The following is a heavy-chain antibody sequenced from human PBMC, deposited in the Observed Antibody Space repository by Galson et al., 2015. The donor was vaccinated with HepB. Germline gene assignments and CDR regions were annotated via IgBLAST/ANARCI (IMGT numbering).Heavy chain of an antibody. CDR3: ARMGGYSSYDLGY. Sequence: SLRLSCAASGFSFRSYGMHWVRQAPGKGLEWVALIWYDGSNENYADSVKGRFTISRDNSKNTLSLQMNSLRAEDTAVYYCARMGGYSSYDLGYWGQGTLVTVSS. V-gene: IGHV3-33*01. CDR2: IWYDGSNE. D-gene: IGHD5-12*01. CDR1: GFSFRSYG. J-gene: IGHJ4*02.